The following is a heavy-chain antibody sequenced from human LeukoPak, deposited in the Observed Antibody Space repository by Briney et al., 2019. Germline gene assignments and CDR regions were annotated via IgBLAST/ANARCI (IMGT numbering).Heavy chain of an antibody. CDR1: GYTFTSYG. J-gene: IGHJ5*02. CDR3: ARDLGGLIDGDPLP. Sequence: ASVKVSCKASGYTFTSYGISWVRQAPGQGLEWMGWISAYNGNTNYAQKLQGRVTMTTDTSTSTAYMELRSLRSDDTAVYYCARDLGGLIDGDPLPWGQGSLVTVSS. V-gene: IGHV1-18*01. CDR2: ISAYNGNT. D-gene: IGHD4-17*01.